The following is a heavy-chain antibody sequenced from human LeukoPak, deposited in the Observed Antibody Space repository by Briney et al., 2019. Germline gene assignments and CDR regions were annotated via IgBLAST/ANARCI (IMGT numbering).Heavy chain of an antibody. V-gene: IGHV1-69*13. D-gene: IGHD5-24*01. Sequence: ASVKVSCKASGGTFSSYAISWVRQAPGQGLEWMGGIIPIFSTANYAQKFQGRVTITADESTSTAYMELSSLRSEDTAVYYCARTPVEMATLLTYYFDYWGQGTLVTVSS. CDR2: IIPIFSTA. CDR1: GGTFSSYA. J-gene: IGHJ4*02. CDR3: ARTPVEMATLLTYYFDY.